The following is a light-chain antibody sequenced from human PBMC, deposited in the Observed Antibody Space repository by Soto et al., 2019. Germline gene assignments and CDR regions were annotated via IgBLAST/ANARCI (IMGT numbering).Light chain of an antibody. CDR2: ANI. J-gene: IGLJ3*02. CDR1: NSNIGAAYD. Sequence: QSVLTQPPSVSGAPGQRVSISCTGSNSNIGAAYDVNWYQQLPGTAPKLLIYANIDRPSGVPDRFSGSKSGAAAFLVITGLQAEAEAAYYCQSYASSLSGSRVFGGGTKLTVL. CDR3: QSYASSLSGSRV. V-gene: IGLV1-40*01.